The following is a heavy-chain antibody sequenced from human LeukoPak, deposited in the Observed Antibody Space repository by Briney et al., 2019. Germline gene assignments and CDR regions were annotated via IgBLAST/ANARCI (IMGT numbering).Heavy chain of an antibody. CDR2: ISYDGSNK. J-gene: IGHJ4*02. Sequence: GGSLRLSCAASGFTFSSYAMHWVRQAPGKGLEWVAVISYDGSNKYYADSVKGRFTISRDNSKNTLYLQMNSLRAEDTAVYYCAIYSRGYSSSWYEDYYFDYWGQGTLVTVSS. V-gene: IGHV3-30-3*01. CDR3: AIYSRGYSSSWYEDYYFDY. CDR1: GFTFSSYA. D-gene: IGHD6-13*01.